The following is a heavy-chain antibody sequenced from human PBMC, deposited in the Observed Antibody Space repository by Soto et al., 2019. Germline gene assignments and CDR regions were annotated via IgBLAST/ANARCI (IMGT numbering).Heavy chain of an antibody. CDR3: ARPGGGFLRTYCGMDV. J-gene: IGHJ6*02. V-gene: IGHV3-23*01. CDR1: GFTFSSYA. Sequence: EVQLLESGGGLVQPGGSLRLSCAASGFTFSSYAMSWVRQAPGKGLEWVSAISGSGGSTYYADSVKGRFTISRDNSKKTLDLQMTGLRAAEKAVYYCARPGGGFLRTYCGMDVWGQGTTVTVSS. D-gene: IGHD3-16*01. CDR2: ISGSGGST.